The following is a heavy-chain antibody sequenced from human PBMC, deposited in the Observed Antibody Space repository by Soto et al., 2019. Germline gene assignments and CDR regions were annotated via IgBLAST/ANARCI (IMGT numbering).Heavy chain of an antibody. Sequence: SVKVSCKASGGTFSSYTISWVRQAPGQGLEWMGRIIPILGIANYAQKFQGRVTITADKSTSTAYMELSSLRSEDTAVYYCAREGIAEAGTFDYWGQGTLVTVSS. CDR1: GGTFSSYT. D-gene: IGHD6-13*01. V-gene: IGHV1-69*04. CDR3: AREGIAEAGTFDY. CDR2: IIPILGIA. J-gene: IGHJ4*02.